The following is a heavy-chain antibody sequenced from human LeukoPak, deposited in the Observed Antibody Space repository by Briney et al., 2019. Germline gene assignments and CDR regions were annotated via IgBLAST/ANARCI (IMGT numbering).Heavy chain of an antibody. CDR1: GGPISSYY. V-gene: IGHV4-4*09. CDR3: ARQGPDYDFWSGYGYYYMDV. CDR2: IYTSGST. J-gene: IGHJ6*03. Sequence: SETLSLTCTVSGGPISSYYWSFIRHPPGKGLECIGYIYTSGSTNYNPPLKSPITIPVDTPKNQFSLKLSSVTAADTAVYYCARQGPDYDFWSGYGYYYMDVWGKGTTVTVSS. D-gene: IGHD3-3*01.